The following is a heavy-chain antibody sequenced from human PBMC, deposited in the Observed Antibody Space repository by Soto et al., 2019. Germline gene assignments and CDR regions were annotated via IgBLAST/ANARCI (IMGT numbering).Heavy chain of an antibody. CDR2: IIPILGIA. CDR1: GGTFSSYT. Sequence: QVQLVQSGAEVKKPGSSVKVSCKASGGTFSSYTISWVRQAPGQGLEWMGRIIPILGIANYAQKFQGRVTITADKSTSTAYMELSSLRSEDTAVYYCARDHSSSWYERDYWGQGPLVTVSS. CDR3: ARDHSSSWYERDY. V-gene: IGHV1-69*08. D-gene: IGHD6-13*01. J-gene: IGHJ4*02.